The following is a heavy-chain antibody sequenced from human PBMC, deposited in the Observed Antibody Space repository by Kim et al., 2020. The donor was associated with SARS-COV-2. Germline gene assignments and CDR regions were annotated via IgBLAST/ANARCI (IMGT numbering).Heavy chain of an antibody. Sequence: SVKVSCKASGGTFSSYAISWVRQAPGQGLEWMGGIIPIFGTANYAQKFQGRVTITADESTSTAYMELSSLRSEDTAVYYCARVPYGSGSDHGSGYFDYWGQGTLVTVSS. D-gene: IGHD3-10*01. CDR1: GGTFSSYA. J-gene: IGHJ4*02. V-gene: IGHV1-69*13. CDR2: IIPIFGTA. CDR3: ARVPYGSGSDHGSGYFDY.